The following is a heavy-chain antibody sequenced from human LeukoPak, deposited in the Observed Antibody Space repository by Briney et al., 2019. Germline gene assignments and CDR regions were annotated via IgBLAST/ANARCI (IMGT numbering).Heavy chain of an antibody. CDR3: ARDRVEQQLARIFDY. J-gene: IGHJ4*02. V-gene: IGHV3-30*04. CDR2: ISYDGSNK. Sequence: PGGSLRLSCAASGFTFSSYAMHWVRQAPGKGLEWVAVISYDGSNKYYADSVKGRFTISRDNSKNTLYLQMNSLRAEDTAVYYCARDRVEQQLARIFDYWGQGTLVTVSS. CDR1: GFTFSSYA. D-gene: IGHD6-13*01.